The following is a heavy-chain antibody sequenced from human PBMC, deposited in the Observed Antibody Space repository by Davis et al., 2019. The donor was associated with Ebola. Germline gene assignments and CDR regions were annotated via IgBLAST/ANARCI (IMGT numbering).Heavy chain of an antibody. Sequence: GESLKISCTASGFTFISFSLNWVRQTPGKGLEWVSSISSSSSYIYYADSVKGRFTISRDNAKNSLYLQMNSLRAEDTAVYYCARDGTYSSSWYEVRYGMDVWGQGTTVTVSS. CDR2: ISSSSSYI. V-gene: IGHV3-21*01. CDR1: GFTFISFS. D-gene: IGHD6-13*01. J-gene: IGHJ6*02. CDR3: ARDGTYSSSWYEVRYGMDV.